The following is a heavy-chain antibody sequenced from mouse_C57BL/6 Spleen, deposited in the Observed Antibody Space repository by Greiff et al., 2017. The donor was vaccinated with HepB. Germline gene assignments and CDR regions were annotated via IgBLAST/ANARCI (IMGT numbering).Heavy chain of an antibody. D-gene: IGHD2-3*01. CDR2: IRNKANGYTT. CDR1: GFTFTDYY. V-gene: IGHV7-3*01. Sequence: EVKLMESGGGLVQPGGSLSLSCAASGFTFTDYYMSWVRQPPGKALEWLGFIRNKANGYTTEYSASVKGRFTISRDNSQSILYLQMNALRAEDSATYYCARSPDGYYSWFAYWGQGTLVTVSA. J-gene: IGHJ3*01. CDR3: ARSPDGYYSWFAY.